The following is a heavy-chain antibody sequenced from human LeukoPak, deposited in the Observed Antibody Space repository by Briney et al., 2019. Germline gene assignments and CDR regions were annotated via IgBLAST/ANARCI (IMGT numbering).Heavy chain of an antibody. D-gene: IGHD5-18*01. CDR2: ISGSGGST. Sequence: GGSLRLSCAASEFTFSSYAMSWVRQAPGKGLEWVSTISGSGGSTYYADSVKGRFTISRDNSKNTLYLQMNTLRAEDTAVYYCAKASRFGYSYGPREYFYYMDVWGKGTTVTISS. V-gene: IGHV3-23*01. CDR1: EFTFSSYA. J-gene: IGHJ6*03. CDR3: AKASRFGYSYGPREYFYYMDV.